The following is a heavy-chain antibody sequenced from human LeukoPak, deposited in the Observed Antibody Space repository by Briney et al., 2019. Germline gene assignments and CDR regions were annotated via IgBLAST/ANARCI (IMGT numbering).Heavy chain of an antibody. D-gene: IGHD5-18*01. CDR2: INHSGST. CDR3: ARERGLAMADY. Sequence: SETLSLTCTVSGGSISSSSYYWSWIRQPPGKGLEWIGEINHSGSTNYNPSLKSRVTISVDTSKNQFSLKLSSVTAADTAVYYCARERGLAMADYWGQGTLVTVSS. CDR1: GGSISSSSYY. V-gene: IGHV4-39*07. J-gene: IGHJ4*02.